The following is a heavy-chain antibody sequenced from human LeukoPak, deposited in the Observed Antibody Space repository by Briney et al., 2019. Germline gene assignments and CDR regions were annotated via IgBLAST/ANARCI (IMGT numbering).Heavy chain of an antibody. Sequence: ASVKVSCKASGYSFTRYFIHWVRQAPGQGLGWMGIINPNGGSTGYAHKFQGRGARSRETSTSTVHIELSSVRYEDTAVYYCAREYYYDSSGNDAFDIWGQGTMVTVSS. CDR1: GYSFTRYF. J-gene: IGHJ3*02. V-gene: IGHV1-46*01. CDR2: INPNGGST. CDR3: AREYYYDSSGNDAFDI. D-gene: IGHD3-22*01.